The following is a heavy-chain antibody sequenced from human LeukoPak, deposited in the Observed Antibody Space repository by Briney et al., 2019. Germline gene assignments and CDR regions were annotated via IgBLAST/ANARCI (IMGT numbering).Heavy chain of an antibody. CDR1: GYTFTGYY. Sequence: VASVKVSCKASGYTFTGYYMHWVRQAPGQGREWMGWINPNSGGTNYAQKFQGRVTMTRDTSISTAYMELSRLRSDDTAVYYCARELERLMGRNAFDIWGQGTMVTVSS. CDR3: ARELERLMGRNAFDI. D-gene: IGHD1-1*01. J-gene: IGHJ3*02. CDR2: INPNSGGT. V-gene: IGHV1-2*02.